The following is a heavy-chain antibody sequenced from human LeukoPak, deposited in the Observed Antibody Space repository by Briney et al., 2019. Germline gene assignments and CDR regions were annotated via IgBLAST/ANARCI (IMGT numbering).Heavy chain of an antibody. V-gene: IGHV4-61*02. Sequence: SETLSLTCTVSGGSISSGTYYWGWIRQPAGKGLEWIGRIYSSGSTNYNPSLKSRVTISVDTSKNQFSLKLSSVTAADTAVYYCARVYRGARVPIGRGYKNLYYFDYWGQGTLVTVSS. CDR2: IYSSGST. CDR3: ARVYRGARVPIGRGYKNLYYFDY. CDR1: GGSISSGTYY. D-gene: IGHD5-18*01. J-gene: IGHJ4*02.